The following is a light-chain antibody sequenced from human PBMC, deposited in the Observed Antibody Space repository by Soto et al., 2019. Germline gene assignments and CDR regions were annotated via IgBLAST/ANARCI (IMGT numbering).Light chain of an antibody. J-gene: IGKJ3*01. CDR3: QHLNSYPP. CDR1: QGISNY. V-gene: IGKV1-9*01. CDR2: TAS. Sequence: DIKFTQSPSFLSASVGDRVTITFRASQGISNYLAWYQQKAGKAPKLLIHTASTLQNGVPSRFSGSGSGTEFTLTISSLQPEDVATYYCQHLNSYPPFGPGTKVDIK.